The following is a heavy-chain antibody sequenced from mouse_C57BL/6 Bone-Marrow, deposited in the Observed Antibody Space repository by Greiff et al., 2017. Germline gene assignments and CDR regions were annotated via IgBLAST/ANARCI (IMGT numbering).Heavy chain of an antibody. CDR1: GFTFSSYA. CDR2: ISDGGSYT. CDR3: ARDLLYYGSSYDY. Sequence: EVKLVESGGGLVKPGGSLKLSCAASGFTFSSYAMSWVRQTPEKRLEWVATISDGGSYTYYPDNVKGRFTISRDNAKNNLYLQMSHLKSEDTAMYYCARDLLYYGSSYDYWGQGTTLTVSS. D-gene: IGHD1-1*01. V-gene: IGHV5-4*01. J-gene: IGHJ2*01.